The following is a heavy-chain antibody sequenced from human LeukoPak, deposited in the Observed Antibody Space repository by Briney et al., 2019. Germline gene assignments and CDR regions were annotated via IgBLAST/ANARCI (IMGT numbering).Heavy chain of an antibody. CDR1: GFTFSSYG. CDR2: ISYDGSNK. CDR3: ARVGRGYSFKVYYFDY. J-gene: IGHJ4*02. Sequence: GGSLRLSCAASGFTFSSYGIHWVRQAPGKGLEWVAVISYDGSNKFYADSVKGRFTISRDNSNNTLYLQMNSLRAEDTAIYYCARVGRGYSFKVYYFDYWGQGTLVTVSS. D-gene: IGHD5-18*01. V-gene: IGHV3-30*19.